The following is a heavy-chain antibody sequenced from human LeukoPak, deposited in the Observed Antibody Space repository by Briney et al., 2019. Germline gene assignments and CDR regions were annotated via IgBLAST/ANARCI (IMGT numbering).Heavy chain of an antibody. V-gene: IGHV3-21*01. CDR3: ARDKAVAGHHFEC. J-gene: IGHJ4*02. CDR2: ISSSSSYI. Sequence: GGSLRLSCAASGFTFSSYSMSWVRQAPGKGLEWGSSISSSSSYIYYADSLRGPFTISRDNAKHSLYLQMNSLRAEDTAVYYCARDKAVAGHHFECWGQGILVTVSS. D-gene: IGHD6-19*01. CDR1: GFTFSSYS.